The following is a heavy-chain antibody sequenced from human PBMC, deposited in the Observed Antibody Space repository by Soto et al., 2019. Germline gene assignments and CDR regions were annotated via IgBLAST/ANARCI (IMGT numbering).Heavy chain of an antibody. J-gene: IGHJ6*02. CDR2: TYWDDDK. CDR1: GFSLSTGGVG. V-gene: IGHV2-5*02. CDR3: VYSHWGGDCLLSYSSHYYYGMDV. Sequence: QITLKESGPTLVKPTQNLTLTCTFSGFSLSTGGVGVGWIRQPPGKALEWLALTYWDDDKRYSPSLKSRLTVTKETSKNQVVLTMTKMDPVGTATYYCVYSHWGGDCLLSYSSHYYYGMDVWGQGTTVTVFS. D-gene: IGHD2-21*02.